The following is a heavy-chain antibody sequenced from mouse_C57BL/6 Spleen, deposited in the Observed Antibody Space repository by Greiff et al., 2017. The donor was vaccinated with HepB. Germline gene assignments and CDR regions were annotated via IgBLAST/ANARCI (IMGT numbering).Heavy chain of an antibody. J-gene: IGHJ4*01. CDR1: GFTFSSYA. V-gene: IGHV5-4*03. CDR2: ISDGGSYT. Sequence: EVKLVESGGGLVKPGGSLKLSCAASGFTFSSYAMSWVRQTPEKRLEWVATISDGGSYTYYPDNVKGRFTISRDNAKNNLYLQMSHLKSEDTAMYYCARGWEGYEVAMDYWGQGTSVTVSS. D-gene: IGHD2-2*01. CDR3: ARGWEGYEVAMDY.